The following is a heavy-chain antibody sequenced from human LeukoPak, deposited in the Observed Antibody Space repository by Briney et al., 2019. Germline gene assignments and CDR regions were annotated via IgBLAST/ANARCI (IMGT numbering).Heavy chain of an antibody. Sequence: GGSLRLSCAASGFTFSSYAMHWVRQAPGKGLEWVAVISYDGSNKYYADSVKGRFTISRDNSKNTLYLQMNSLRAEDTAVYYCARSARFYDSSGYPYYWGQGTLVTVSS. D-gene: IGHD3-22*01. J-gene: IGHJ4*02. CDR1: GFTFSSYA. CDR2: ISYDGSNK. V-gene: IGHV3-30*04. CDR3: ARSARFYDSSGYPYY.